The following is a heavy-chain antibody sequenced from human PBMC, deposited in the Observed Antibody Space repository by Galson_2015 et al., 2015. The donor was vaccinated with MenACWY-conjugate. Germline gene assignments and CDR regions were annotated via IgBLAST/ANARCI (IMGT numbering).Heavy chain of an antibody. J-gene: IGHJ4*02. D-gene: IGHD2-15*01. CDR3: AKVAGYCSDDTCYSDY. V-gene: IGHV3-23*01. CDR2: LSDSGGHT. Sequence: SLRLSCAASGFTFSSFAMSWVRQAPGKGLEWVSALSDSGGHTHYADSVKGRVTISRDNSMRTLYLQMNSLRAEDTAVYYCAKVAGYCSDDTCYSDYWGQGTLVTVSS. CDR1: GFTFSSFA.